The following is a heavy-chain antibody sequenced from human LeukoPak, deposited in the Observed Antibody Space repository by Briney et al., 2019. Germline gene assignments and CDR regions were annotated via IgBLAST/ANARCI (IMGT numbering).Heavy chain of an antibody. CDR2: ISSSGSTI. CDR1: GFTFSSDS. CDR3: ARARGTSWYSGQLAYFFDY. D-gene: IGHD6-13*01. V-gene: IGHV3-48*02. Sequence: GGSLRLSCAASGFTFSSDSMNWVRQAPGKGLEWVSYISSSGSTIYYADSVRGRFTISRETTKNSLYLQMKSLREENTAVYYCARARGTSWYSGQLAYFFDYWGQGTLVTVSS. J-gene: IGHJ4*02.